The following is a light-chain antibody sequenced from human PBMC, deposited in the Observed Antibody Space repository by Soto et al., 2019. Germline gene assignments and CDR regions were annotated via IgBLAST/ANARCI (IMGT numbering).Light chain of an antibody. Sequence: EIVMTQSPATLSVSPGESATLSCRASQSVSTNLTWYQQKPGPAPRLLIYGASTRATGVPGRFSGSGSGTEFTLTISSVESEDFAIYYCQQYNEWPETFGHGTKVDIK. CDR1: QSVSTN. CDR3: QQYNEWPET. J-gene: IGKJ1*01. V-gene: IGKV3-15*01. CDR2: GAS.